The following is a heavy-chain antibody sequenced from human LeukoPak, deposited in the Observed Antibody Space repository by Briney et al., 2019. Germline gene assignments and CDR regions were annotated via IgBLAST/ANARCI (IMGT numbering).Heavy chain of an antibody. CDR1: GYTFTSYA. CDR3: ARDSWDWNQNWFDH. V-gene: IGHV7-4-1*02. CDR2: INTNTGNP. D-gene: IGHD1-1*01. Sequence: ASVKVSCKASGYTFTSYAMNWVRQAPGQGLEWMGWINTNTGNPTYAQGFTGRFVFSLDTSVSTAYLQISSLKAEDTAVYYCARDSWDWNQNWFDHWGQGTLVTVSS. J-gene: IGHJ5*02.